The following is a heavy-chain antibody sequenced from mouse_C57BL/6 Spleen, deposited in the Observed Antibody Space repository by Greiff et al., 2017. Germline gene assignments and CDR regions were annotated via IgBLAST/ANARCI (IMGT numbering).Heavy chain of an antibody. CDR2: IDPEDGDT. CDR3: TTIYYGNDNDMDY. V-gene: IGHV14-1*01. J-gene: IGHJ4*01. CDR1: GFNIKDYY. D-gene: IGHD2-2*01. Sequence: VHVKQSGAELVRPGASVKLSCTASGFNIKDYYMHWVKQRPEQGLEWVGRIDPEDGDTEYAPTFKGKATMTADPSYNTAYLQISRLTSEKTNDYYCTTIYYGNDNDMDYWGQGTSVTVSS.